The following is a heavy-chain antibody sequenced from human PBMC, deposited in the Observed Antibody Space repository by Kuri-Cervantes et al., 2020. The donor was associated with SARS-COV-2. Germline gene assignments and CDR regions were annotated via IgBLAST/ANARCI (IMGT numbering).Heavy chain of an antibody. D-gene: IGHD6-13*01. Sequence: ESLKISCTVSGGSISSYYWSWIRQPPGKGLEWIGYIYYSGSTNYNPSLKSRVTISVDTSKNQFSLKLSSVTAADTAVYYCARGSSSRDYFDYWGQGTLVTVSS. CDR1: GGSISSYY. CDR3: ARGSSSRDYFDY. CDR2: IYYSGST. J-gene: IGHJ4*02. V-gene: IGHV4-59*08.